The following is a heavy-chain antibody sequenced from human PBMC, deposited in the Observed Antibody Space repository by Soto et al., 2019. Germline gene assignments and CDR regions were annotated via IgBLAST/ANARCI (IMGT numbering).Heavy chain of an antibody. Sequence: SETRSRTWTVTGGSMTSGGQYWTWIRHRPGEGLEWFGYINHRGSLYYNPSLKSRVSMSVDTSKNQFSLNLSSVTAADTAVYYCARELPQRQGRNMDVWGQGTTVTVSS. CDR1: GGSMTSGGQY. CDR3: ARELPQRQGRNMDV. V-gene: IGHV4-31*02. D-gene: IGHD1-1*01. J-gene: IGHJ6*02. CDR2: INHRGSL.